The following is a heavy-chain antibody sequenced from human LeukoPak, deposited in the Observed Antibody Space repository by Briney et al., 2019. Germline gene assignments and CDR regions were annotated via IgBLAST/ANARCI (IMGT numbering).Heavy chain of an antibody. D-gene: IGHD6-19*01. Sequence: GGSLKLSCAASGFSFSSYAMSWVRQAPGKGLEWVSSISGSGDNTYYAESVKGRFTISRDNSKNTLFLQMNSLRAEDTAVFYRAKRSGYTTGWFFDFWGQGTLVTVSS. CDR1: GFSFSSYA. V-gene: IGHV3-23*01. CDR2: ISGSGDNT. J-gene: IGHJ4*02. CDR3: AKRSGYTTGWFFDF.